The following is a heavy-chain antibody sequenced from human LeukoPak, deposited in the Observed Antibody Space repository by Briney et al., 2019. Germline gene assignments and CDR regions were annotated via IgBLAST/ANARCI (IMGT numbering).Heavy chain of an antibody. CDR1: GFTFSSYG. D-gene: IGHD3-10*01. V-gene: IGHV3-30*02. CDR2: IRYDGSNK. Sequence: GGSLRLSCAASGFTFSSYGMHWVRQAPGKGLEWVAFIRYDGSNKYYADSVKGRFTISRDNSKNTLYLQMNSLRAEDTAVYYCAKAEVGHYYGSGSYYYMDVWGKGTTVTVSS. J-gene: IGHJ6*03. CDR3: AKAEVGHYYGSGSYYYMDV.